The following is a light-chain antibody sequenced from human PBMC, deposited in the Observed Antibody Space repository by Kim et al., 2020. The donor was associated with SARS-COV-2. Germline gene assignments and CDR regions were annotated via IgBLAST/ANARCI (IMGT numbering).Light chain of an antibody. CDR3: SSWDDSLNGFLI. Sequence: QSVLTQPPSASGTPGQRVAISCSGSSSNIGTNTINWYQHVPGMAPKLLIYSDYKRPSGIPDRFSGSKSGTSASLAISGLQSDDEGYYYCSSWDDSLNGFLIFGGVTQLTVL. V-gene: IGLV1-44*01. CDR1: SSNIGTNT. J-gene: IGLJ2*01. CDR2: SDY.